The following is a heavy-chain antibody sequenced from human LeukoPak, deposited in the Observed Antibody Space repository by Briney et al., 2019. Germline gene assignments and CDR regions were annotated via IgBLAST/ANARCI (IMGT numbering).Heavy chain of an antibody. CDR3: AKVSGPGPLTTVYYYGMDV. CDR2: ISYDGSNK. CDR1: GFTFSSYG. Sequence: PGGSLRLSCAASGFTFSSYGMHWVRQAPGKGLEWVAVISYDGSNKYYADSVKGRFTISRDNSKNTLYLQMNSLRAEDTAVYYCAKVSGPGPLTTVYYYGMDVWGQGTTVTVSS. J-gene: IGHJ6*02. D-gene: IGHD4-11*01. V-gene: IGHV3-30*18.